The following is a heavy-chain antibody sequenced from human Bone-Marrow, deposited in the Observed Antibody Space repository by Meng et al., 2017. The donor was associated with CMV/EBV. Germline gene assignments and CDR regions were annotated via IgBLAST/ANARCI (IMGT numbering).Heavy chain of an antibody. J-gene: IGHJ4*02. CDR1: GYTFTSYY. V-gene: IGHV1-46*01. D-gene: IGHD4-23*01. CDR2: INPSGGST. Sequence: ASVKVSCKASGYTFTSYYMHWVRQAPGQGLEWMGIINPSGGSTSYAQKFQGRVTITTDESTSTAYMELSSLRSENTAVYYCARPNSADYGGNSDWGQGTLVTVSS. CDR3: ARPNSADYGGNSD.